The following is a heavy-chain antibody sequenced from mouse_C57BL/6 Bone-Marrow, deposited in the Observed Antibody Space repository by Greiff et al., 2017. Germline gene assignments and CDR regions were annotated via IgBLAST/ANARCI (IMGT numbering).Heavy chain of an antibody. CDR2: ISSGSSTI. Sequence: EVQVVESGGGLVKPGGSLKLSCAASGFTFSDYGMHWVRQAPEKGLAWVAYISSGSSTIYYADTVKGRFPISRDNAKNTLFLQMTSLRSEDTAMYYCATFDVWGTGTTVTVSS. V-gene: IGHV5-17*01. CDR3: ATFDV. CDR1: GFTFSDYG. J-gene: IGHJ1*03.